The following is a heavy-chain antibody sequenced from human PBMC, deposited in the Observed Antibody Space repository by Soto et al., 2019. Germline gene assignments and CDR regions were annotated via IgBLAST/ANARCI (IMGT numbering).Heavy chain of an antibody. J-gene: IGHJ3*02. CDR2: VIPIFGTA. Sequence: WASVKVSCKASGGTFSSYAISWVRQAPGQGLEWMGGVIPIFGTANYAQKFQGRVTITADESTSTAYMELSSLRSEDTAVYYCAREGSGWYEAFDIWGQGTMVTVSS. CDR3: AREGSGWYEAFDI. CDR1: GGTFSSYA. D-gene: IGHD6-19*01. V-gene: IGHV1-69*13.